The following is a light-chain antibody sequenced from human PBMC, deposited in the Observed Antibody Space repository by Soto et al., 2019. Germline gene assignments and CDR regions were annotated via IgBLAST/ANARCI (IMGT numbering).Light chain of an antibody. CDR3: QSYDSRLSGSV. J-gene: IGLJ1*01. Sequence: QSVLTQPPSASGTPGQRVTISCSGSSSNIGSNSVHWYRQLPGTAPKLLFHNNNRRPSGDPDRFSGSKSGASASPAITGLQAEDEADYYCQSYDSRLSGSVFGTGTKVTVL. CDR2: NNN. CDR1: SSNIGSNS. V-gene: IGLV1-44*01.